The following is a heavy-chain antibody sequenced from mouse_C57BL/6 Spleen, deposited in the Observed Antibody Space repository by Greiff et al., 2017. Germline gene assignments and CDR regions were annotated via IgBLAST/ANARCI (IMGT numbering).Heavy chain of an antibody. J-gene: IGHJ3*01. CDR3: ARPLYGYDEGFAY. Sequence: QVQLQQSGPELVKPGASVKISCKASGYAFSSSWMNWVKQRPGKGLEWIGRIYPGDGDTNYNGKFKGKATLTVDTSSSTAYMQLSSLTSEDSAVYYCARPLYGYDEGFAYWGQGTLVTVSA. CDR2: IYPGDGDT. V-gene: IGHV1-82*01. CDR1: GYAFSSSW. D-gene: IGHD2-2*01.